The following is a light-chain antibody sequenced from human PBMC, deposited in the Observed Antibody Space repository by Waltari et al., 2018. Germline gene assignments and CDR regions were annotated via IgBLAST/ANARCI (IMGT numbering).Light chain of an antibody. J-gene: IGKJ4*01. V-gene: IGKV1-12*01. CDR2: DAS. CDR3: QQRANWPLT. Sequence: DIQMTQSPSSVSASVGDRVTLTCRASQGISSRLAWYQQKPGKAPKLLIYDASSLHSGVPSRFSGSGSGTDFTLTIRSLQPEDFGVYYCQQRANWPLTFGGGTKVEIK. CDR1: QGISSR.